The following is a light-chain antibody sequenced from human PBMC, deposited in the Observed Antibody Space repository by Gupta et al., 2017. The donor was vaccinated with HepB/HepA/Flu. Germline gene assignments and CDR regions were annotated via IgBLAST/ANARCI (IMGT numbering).Light chain of an antibody. CDR1: QDIGTW. J-gene: IGKJ4*01. Sequence: DIQMTQSPSSVSASVGDRVSLTCRASQDIGTWLAWYQQKPGKALKLLIYTASTLQSGVPSRFSGSGSGTDFTLTISSLQPEDFVTYYCQQASNFPLTFGGGTRVQI. CDR2: TAS. V-gene: IGKV1-12*01. CDR3: QQASNFPLT.